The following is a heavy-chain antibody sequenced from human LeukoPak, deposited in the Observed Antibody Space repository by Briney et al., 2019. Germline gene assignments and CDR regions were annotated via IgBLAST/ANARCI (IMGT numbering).Heavy chain of an antibody. CDR1: GYTFTSYY. Sequence: GASVKVSCKASGYTFTSYYMHWVRHAPGQGLEWMGIINPSGGSTSYAQKFQGRVTMTRDTSTSTVYMELSSLRSEDTAVYYCARVSESGYCSSTSCRTHNWFDPWGQGTLVTVSS. D-gene: IGHD2-2*01. J-gene: IGHJ5*02. V-gene: IGHV1-46*01. CDR2: INPSGGST. CDR3: ARVSESGYCSSTSCRTHNWFDP.